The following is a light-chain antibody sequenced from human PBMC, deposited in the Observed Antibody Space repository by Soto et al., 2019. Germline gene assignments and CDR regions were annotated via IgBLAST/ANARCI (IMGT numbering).Light chain of an antibody. CDR2: GAT. V-gene: IGKV3-15*01. J-gene: IGKJ1*01. Sequence: TQSPATLSLYPDERATLSCRASQSVSSYLAWYQQKPGQAPRLLIHGATTRATGIPARFSGSGSGTEFTLTISSLQSEDFAVYYCQQYNNWLRTFGQGTKV. CDR1: QSVSSY. CDR3: QQYNNWLRT.